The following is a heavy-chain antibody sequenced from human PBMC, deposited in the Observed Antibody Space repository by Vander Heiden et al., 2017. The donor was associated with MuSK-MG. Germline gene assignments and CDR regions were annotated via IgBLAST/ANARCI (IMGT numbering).Heavy chain of an antibody. Sequence: EAQLVPSGAAVKKPGESLKISCKGSGYGFTSYWTGWLRSLPWKGLEWMGITYPGDSDTRYSPAFQGQVTISADKSIRTAYLQWSSLKASDTAMYYCARFRILAYGPFDYWGQGTLVTVSS. V-gene: IGHV5-51*03. CDR1: GYGFTSYW. J-gene: IGHJ4*02. CDR2: TYPGDSDT. CDR3: ARFRILAYGPFDY. D-gene: IGHD3-3*01.